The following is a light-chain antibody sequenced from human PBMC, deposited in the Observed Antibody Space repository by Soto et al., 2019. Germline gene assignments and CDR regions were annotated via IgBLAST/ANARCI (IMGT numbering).Light chain of an antibody. J-gene: IGKJ1*01. Sequence: EIVMTQSPATLSVSPGERATLSCRASQSVSSNLAWYQQKPGQAPRLLIYGASTRATGIPARFSGSGSGTEFTLTISSLQSEDFAVYYCQHWWTFGQGTKV. CDR1: QSVSSN. CDR2: GAS. V-gene: IGKV3-15*01. CDR3: QHWWT.